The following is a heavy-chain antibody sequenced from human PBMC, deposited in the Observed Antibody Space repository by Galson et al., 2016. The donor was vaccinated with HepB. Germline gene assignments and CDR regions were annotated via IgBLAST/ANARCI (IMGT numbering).Heavy chain of an antibody. Sequence: PALVKPTQTLTLTCTVSGFSLSAARMGVSWIRQPPGKALEWLAHIFSNDEKSFSTSLKSRLSVSRDTSKSQVVLMMTNMDPMDTGTYYCARTVLERTGLAFEMWGLGTMVTVSA. V-gene: IGHV2-26*01. CDR1: GFSLSAARMG. D-gene: IGHD1-14*01. CDR2: IFSNDEK. J-gene: IGHJ3*02. CDR3: ARTVLERTGLAFEM.